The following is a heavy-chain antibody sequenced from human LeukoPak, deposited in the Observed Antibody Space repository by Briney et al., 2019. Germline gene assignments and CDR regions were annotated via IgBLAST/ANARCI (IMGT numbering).Heavy chain of an antibody. V-gene: IGHV4-34*01. J-gene: IGHJ4*02. Sequence: KPSETLSLTCAVYGGSFSGYYWSWIRQPPGKGLEWIGEINHSGSTNYNPSLKSRVTISVDTSKNQFSLKLSSVTAADTAVYYCARTYYYDGSGYYYSDYWGQGTLVTVSS. CDR1: GGSFSGYY. CDR3: ARTYYYDGSGYYYSDY. D-gene: IGHD3-22*01. CDR2: INHSGST.